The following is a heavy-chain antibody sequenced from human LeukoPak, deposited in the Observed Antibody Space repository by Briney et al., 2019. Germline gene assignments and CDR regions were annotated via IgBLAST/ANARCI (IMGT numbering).Heavy chain of an antibody. CDR2: INPNSGGT. J-gene: IGHJ4*02. V-gene: IGHV1-2*02. CDR1: GYTFTGYY. Sequence: ASVKVSCKASGYTFTGYYMHWVRQAPGRGLEWMGWINPNSGGTNYAQKFQGRVTMTRDTSISTAYMELSRLRSDDTAVYYCARVRIAVAGKYYFDYWGQGTLVTVSS. CDR3: ARVRIAVAGKYYFDY. D-gene: IGHD6-19*01.